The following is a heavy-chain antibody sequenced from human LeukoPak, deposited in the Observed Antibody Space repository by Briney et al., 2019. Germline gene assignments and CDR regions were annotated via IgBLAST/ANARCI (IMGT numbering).Heavy chain of an antibody. CDR3: AKDRVAIFGVVTTHWFDP. Sequence: SGGSLRLSCAASGFTFTSYAMNWVRQAPGKGLEWVSGISNSGDNTYYADSVKGRFTISTDNSKNTLYLQMKSLRAEDTAVYYCAKDRVAIFGVVTTHWFDPWGQGTLVTVSS. CDR1: GFTFTSYA. J-gene: IGHJ5*02. D-gene: IGHD3-3*02. CDR2: ISNSGDNT. V-gene: IGHV3-23*01.